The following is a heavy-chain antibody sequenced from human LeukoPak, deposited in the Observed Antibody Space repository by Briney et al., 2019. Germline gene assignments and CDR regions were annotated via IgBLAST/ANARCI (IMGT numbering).Heavy chain of an antibody. Sequence: GESLRLSCAASGFTFSSYSMKWVRQAPGKGLEWVSSISSSSSYIYYADSVKGRFTISRDNAKNSLILQMNSLRAEDTAVYYCARDSDFDSSGYYPYYYYYYNMDVWGQGTTVTVSS. CDR1: GFTFSSYS. CDR3: ARDSDFDSSGYYPYYYYYYNMDV. CDR2: ISSSSSYI. J-gene: IGHJ6*02. V-gene: IGHV3-21*01. D-gene: IGHD3-22*01.